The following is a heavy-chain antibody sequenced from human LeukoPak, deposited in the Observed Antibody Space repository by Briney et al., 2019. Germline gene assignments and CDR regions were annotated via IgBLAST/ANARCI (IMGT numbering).Heavy chain of an antibody. D-gene: IGHD2-21*02. CDR1: GFTFSNYA. V-gene: IGHV3-23*01. CDR2: ISGSGGST. CDR3: AKDPPQLAYCGGDCTYYYYGMDV. J-gene: IGHJ6*02. Sequence: AGGSLRLSCAASGFTFSNYAMSWVRQAPGKGLEWVSAISGSGGSTYYADSVKGRFTISRDNPENTLYLQMNSLRAEDTAVYYCAKDPPQLAYCGGDCTYYYYGMDVWGQGTTVTVSS.